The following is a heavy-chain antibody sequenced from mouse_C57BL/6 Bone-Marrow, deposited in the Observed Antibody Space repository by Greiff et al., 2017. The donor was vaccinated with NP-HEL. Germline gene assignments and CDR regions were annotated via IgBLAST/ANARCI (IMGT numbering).Heavy chain of an antibody. CDR2: ISSGGSYT. CDR1: GFTFSSYG. V-gene: IGHV5-6*01. J-gene: IGHJ2*01. Sequence: EVKLMESGGDLVKPGGSLKLSCAASGFTFSSYGMSWVRQTPDKRLEWVATISSGGSYTYYPDSVKGRFPISRDNAKNTLYLQMSMLKSEDTAMYYCARHYYSNYFDYWGQGTTLTVSS. CDR3: ARHYYSNYFDY. D-gene: IGHD2-5*01.